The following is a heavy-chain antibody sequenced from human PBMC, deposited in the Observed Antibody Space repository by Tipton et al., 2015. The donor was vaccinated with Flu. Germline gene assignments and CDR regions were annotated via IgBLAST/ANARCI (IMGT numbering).Heavy chain of an antibody. D-gene: IGHD3-22*01. V-gene: IGHV1-69*18. CDR1: GGTFSSYA. J-gene: IGHJ4*02. CDR3: ARVGGDYYDSSGYERLDY. Sequence: QVQLVQSGAEVKKPGSSVKVSCKASGGTFSSYAISWVRQAPGQGLEWMGRIIPIFGTANYAQKFQGRVTITADESTSTAYMELSSLRPEDTAVYYCARVGGDYYDSSGYERLDYWGQGTLVTVSS. CDR2: IIPIFGTA.